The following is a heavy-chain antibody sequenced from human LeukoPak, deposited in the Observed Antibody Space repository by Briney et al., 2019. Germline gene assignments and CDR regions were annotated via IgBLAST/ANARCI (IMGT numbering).Heavy chain of an antibody. CDR3: AREVWNIRNPGAWLDP. V-gene: IGHV4-34*01. D-gene: IGHD1/OR15-1a*01. CDR1: GGSFSGYY. CDR2: INHSGST. J-gene: IGHJ5*02. Sequence: SETLSLTCAVYGGSFSGYYWSWIRQPPGKGLEWIGEINHSGSTNYNPSLKSRVTISVDTSKNQFSLKLSSVTAADTAVYYCAREVWNIRNPGAWLDPWGQGSLVIVSS.